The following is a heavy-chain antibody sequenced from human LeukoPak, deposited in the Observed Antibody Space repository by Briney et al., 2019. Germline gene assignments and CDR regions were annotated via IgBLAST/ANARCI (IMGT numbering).Heavy chain of an antibody. D-gene: IGHD1-26*01. Sequence: PSETLSLTCTVSGGSISSYYWSWIRQPPGKGLEWIGYIYYSGSTNYNPSLKSRVIISVDTSKNQFSLKLSSVTAADTAVYYCAGDKGGSYYWIDAFDIWGQGTMVTVSS. J-gene: IGHJ3*02. CDR2: IYYSGST. CDR3: AGDKGGSYYWIDAFDI. V-gene: IGHV4-59*01. CDR1: GGSISSYY.